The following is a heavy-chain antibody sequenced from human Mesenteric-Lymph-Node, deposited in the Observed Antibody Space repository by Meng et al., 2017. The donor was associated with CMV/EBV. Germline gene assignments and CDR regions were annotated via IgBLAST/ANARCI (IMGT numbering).Heavy chain of an antibody. CDR2: INPNGGSA. Sequence: ASVKVSCKASGYTFTNYYLHWVRQAPGQGLEWMGIINPNGGSATYAQRFQGRITMTRNTSISTAYMELSSLRSEDTAVYYCATPAIAAAGTGFDYWGQGTLVTVSS. V-gene: IGHV1-46*01. D-gene: IGHD6-13*01. CDR3: ATPAIAAAGTGFDY. CDR1: GYTFTNYY. J-gene: IGHJ4*02.